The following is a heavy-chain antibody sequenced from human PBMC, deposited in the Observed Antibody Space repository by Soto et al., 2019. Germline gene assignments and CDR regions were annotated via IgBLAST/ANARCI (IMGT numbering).Heavy chain of an antibody. Sequence: EVQLLESGGGLVQPGGSLRLSCAASGFTFSSYAMSWVRQAPGKGLEWVSAISGSGGSTYYADSGKGRFTITSDNSSNTLDLQMISLRGDDAAVYYCAKGRWGDSGYDFDYWGQGTLVTVSS. CDR2: ISGSGGST. CDR3: AKGRWGDSGYDFDY. D-gene: IGHD5-12*01. J-gene: IGHJ4*02. CDR1: GFTFSSYA. V-gene: IGHV3-23*01.